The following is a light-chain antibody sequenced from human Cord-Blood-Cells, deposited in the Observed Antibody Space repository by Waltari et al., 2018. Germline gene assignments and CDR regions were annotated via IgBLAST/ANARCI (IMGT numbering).Light chain of an antibody. CDR1: SRDVGSYNL. CDR2: EGS. J-gene: IGLJ3*02. Sequence: QSALTQPASVSGSPGQSITISCTGTSRDVGSYNLVSWYQQHPGKAPKLMIYEGSKRPSGVSNRFSGSKSGNTASLTISGLQAEDEADYYCCSYAGSSTFEGVFGGGTKLTVL. CDR3: CSYAGSSTFEGV. V-gene: IGLV2-23*03.